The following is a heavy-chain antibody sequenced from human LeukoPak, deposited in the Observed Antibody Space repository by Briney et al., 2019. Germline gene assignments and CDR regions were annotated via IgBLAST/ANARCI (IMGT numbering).Heavy chain of an antibody. D-gene: IGHD5-24*01. CDR3: ASVSRDGYKRLGDY. J-gene: IGHJ4*02. CDR2: IYYSEST. CDR1: GGFISTYY. Sequence: KPSETLSLTCTVSGGFISTYYWSWIRQPPGKGLEWIGYIYYSESTNYNPSLKSRVTISVDTSKNQFSLKLSSVTAADTAVYYCASVSRDGYKRLGDYWGQGILVTVSS. V-gene: IGHV4-59*01.